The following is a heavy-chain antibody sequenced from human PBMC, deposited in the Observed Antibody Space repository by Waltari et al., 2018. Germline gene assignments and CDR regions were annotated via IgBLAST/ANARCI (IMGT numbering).Heavy chain of an antibody. D-gene: IGHD3-10*01. V-gene: IGHV4-4*07. CDR3: ARDKRDPSGGFDP. CDR2: INTSGST. Sequence: QVQLQESGPGLVKPSETLSLTCTVSGGPISSYHWSWLRPPAGKGLEWIGRINTSGSTNYNPSLKSRVTMSVDTSKNQFSLKLSSVTAADTAVYYCARDKRDPSGGFDPWGQGTLVTVSS. J-gene: IGHJ5*02. CDR1: GGPISSYH.